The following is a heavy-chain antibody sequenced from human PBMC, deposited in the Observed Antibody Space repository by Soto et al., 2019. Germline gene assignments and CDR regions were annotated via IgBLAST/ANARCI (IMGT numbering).Heavy chain of an antibody. V-gene: IGHV1-18*04. Sequence: QVQLVQSGAEVKKPGASVKVSCKASGYTFTSYGISWVRQAPGQGLEWMGWISAYNGNTNYAQKLQGRVTMTTDTATSPAYMELRSLRPDDTAVYYGARSDPPYSSSRTPAYSGMDVWGQGTTVTVS. CDR1: GYTFTSYG. CDR3: ARSDPPYSSSRTPAYSGMDV. CDR2: ISAYNGNT. D-gene: IGHD6-13*01. J-gene: IGHJ6*02.